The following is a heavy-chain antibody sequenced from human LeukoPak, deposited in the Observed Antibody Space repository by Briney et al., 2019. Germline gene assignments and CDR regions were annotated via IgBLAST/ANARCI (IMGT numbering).Heavy chain of an antibody. Sequence: GASVKVSCKASRYTFTSYYMHWVRQAPGQGLEWMGIINPSGGSTSYAQKFQGRVTMTRDTSTSTVYMELSSLRSEDTAVYYCARDWRQLGSYYYYYMDVWGKGTTVTVSS. V-gene: IGHV1-46*01. J-gene: IGHJ6*03. CDR1: RYTFTSYY. CDR2: INPSGGST. D-gene: IGHD6-13*01. CDR3: ARDWRQLGSYYYYYMDV.